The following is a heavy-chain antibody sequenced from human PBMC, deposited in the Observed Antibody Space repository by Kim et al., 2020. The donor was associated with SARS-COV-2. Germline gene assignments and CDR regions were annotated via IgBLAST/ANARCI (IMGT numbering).Heavy chain of an antibody. CDR1: GGSFSGYY. J-gene: IGHJ2*01. D-gene: IGHD2-2*01. CDR2: INHSGST. Sequence: SETLSLTCAVYGGSFSGYYWSWIRQPPGKGLEWIGEINHSGSTNYNPSLKSRVTISVDTSKNQFSLKLSSVTAADTAVYYCARRFQSIVVVPAASMKLPYWYFDLWGRGTLVTVSS. V-gene: IGHV4-34*01. CDR3: ARRFQSIVVVPAASMKLPYWYFDL.